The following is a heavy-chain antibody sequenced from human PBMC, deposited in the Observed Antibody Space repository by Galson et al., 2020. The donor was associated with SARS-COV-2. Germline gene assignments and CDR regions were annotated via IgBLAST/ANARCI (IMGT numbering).Heavy chain of an antibody. Sequence: GGSLRLSCAASGFTFNSYAMSWVRQAPGKGLEWVSGVRGSGINTYYADSVKGRFTISRDNSQNTMFLQVNSLRAEDTALYFCARHISPSSYNPLDSWGQGTLVTVSS. J-gene: IGHJ4*02. CDR2: VRGSGINT. CDR1: GFTFNSYA. V-gene: IGHV3-23*01. CDR3: ARHISPSSYNPLDS. D-gene: IGHD2-2*02.